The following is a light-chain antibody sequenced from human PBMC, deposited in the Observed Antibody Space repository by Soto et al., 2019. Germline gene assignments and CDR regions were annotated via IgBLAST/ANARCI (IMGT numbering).Light chain of an antibody. CDR1: QGISNY. J-gene: IGKJ1*01. CDR2: DAS. V-gene: IGKV1-27*01. CDR3: QKYDSAPRT. Sequence: DIQMTPSPSSLSASVGDRVTITCRASQGISNYLAWYQQKPGKVPKLLIYDASTLHSGVPSRFSGSGSGTDFSLTISSLQPEDVASYYCQKYDSAPRTFGQGTKVDIK.